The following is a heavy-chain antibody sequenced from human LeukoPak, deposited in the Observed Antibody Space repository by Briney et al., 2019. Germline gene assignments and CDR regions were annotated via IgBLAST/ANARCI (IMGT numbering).Heavy chain of an antibody. Sequence: SETLSLTCTVSGASLNSGGYYWNWIRQPTGKEPEWIGYIYYSGSTNYNRSLKSRVTISVDTSKNQFSLRLSSVTAADTAVYYCARHGSRAVAGYFDYWGQGTLVTVSS. CDR2: IYYSGST. D-gene: IGHD6-19*01. CDR1: GASLNSGGYY. V-gene: IGHV4-61*08. CDR3: ARHGSRAVAGYFDY. J-gene: IGHJ4*02.